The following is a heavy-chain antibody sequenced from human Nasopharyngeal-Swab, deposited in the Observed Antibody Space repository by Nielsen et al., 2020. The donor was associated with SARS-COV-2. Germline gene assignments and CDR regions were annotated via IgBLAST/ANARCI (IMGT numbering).Heavy chain of an antibody. Sequence: GESLKISCKGSGYSFTSYWIGWVRQMPGKGLEWMGIIYPGDSDTSYSPSFQGQVTISADKSISTAYLQWSSLKASDTAMYYCARSATVTNWYFDLWGRGTLVTVSS. CDR2: IYPGDSDT. D-gene: IGHD4-17*01. J-gene: IGHJ2*01. CDR1: GYSFTSYW. V-gene: IGHV5-51*01. CDR3: ARSATVTNWYFDL.